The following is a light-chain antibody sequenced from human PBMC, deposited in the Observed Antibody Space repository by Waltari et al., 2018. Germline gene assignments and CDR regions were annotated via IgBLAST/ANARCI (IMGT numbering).Light chain of an antibody. CDR3: QQYYTTMWA. J-gene: IGKJ1*01. V-gene: IGKV4-1*01. CDR1: QSVLYSSNSKNY. CDR2: WAS. Sequence: DIVMTQSPDSLAASLGERATINCKSSQSVLYSSNSKNYLAWYQQKPGQPPKLLLYWASTRESGVPDRFSGSGSGTDFTLTISSLQAEDVAVYYCQQYYTTMWAFGQGTKVEIK.